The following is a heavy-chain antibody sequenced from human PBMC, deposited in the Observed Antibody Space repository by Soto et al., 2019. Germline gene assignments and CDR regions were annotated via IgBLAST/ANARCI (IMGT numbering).Heavy chain of an antibody. J-gene: IGHJ6*02. CDR1: GYSFRNNW. CDR2: IYPGDSDT. Sequence: GESLKISCKGSGYSFRNNWIGWVRQMPGKGLEWMGIIYPGDSDTRYSPSFQGQVTISADKSISTAYLQWSSLKASDTAMYYCARHFSSGNLWYYYYGMDVWGQGTTVTVSS. CDR3: ARHFSSGNLWYYYYGMDV. D-gene: IGHD6-13*01. V-gene: IGHV5-51*01.